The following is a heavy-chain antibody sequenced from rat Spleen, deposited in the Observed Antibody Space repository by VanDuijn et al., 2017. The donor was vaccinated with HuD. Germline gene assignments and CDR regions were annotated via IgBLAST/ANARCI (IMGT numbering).Heavy chain of an antibody. CDR2: ISYGDSSGHSST. CDR3: ARRHYGYTDYFDY. J-gene: IGHJ2*01. D-gene: IGHD1-9*01. CDR1: GFTFSDYY. Sequence: EVQLVESNGGLVQPGGSLKLSCAASGFTFSDYYMAWVRQAPTKGLEWVATISYGDSSGHSSTYYRDSVKGRFTISRDNAQSTLSLQMDSLRSEDTATYYCARRHYGYTDYFDYWGQGVMVTVSS. V-gene: IGHV5-29*01.